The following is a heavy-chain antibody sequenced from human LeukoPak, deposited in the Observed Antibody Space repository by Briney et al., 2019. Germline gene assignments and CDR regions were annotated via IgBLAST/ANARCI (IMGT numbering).Heavy chain of an antibody. CDR3: ARAGGNYYDSSGYYDHDY. CDR2: INPNSGGT. Sequence: ASVKVSCKASGYTFTGYYMHWVRQAPGQGLEWMGWINPNSGGTNYAQKFQGRVTMTRDTSISTAYMELSRLRSDDTAVYYCARAGGNYYDSSGYYDHDYWGQGTLVTVSS. D-gene: IGHD3-22*01. V-gene: IGHV1-2*02. CDR1: GYTFTGYY. J-gene: IGHJ4*02.